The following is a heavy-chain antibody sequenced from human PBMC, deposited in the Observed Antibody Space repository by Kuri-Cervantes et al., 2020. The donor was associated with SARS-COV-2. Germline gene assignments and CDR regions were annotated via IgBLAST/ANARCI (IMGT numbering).Heavy chain of an antibody. CDR3: ARASTFFDD. Sequence: SETLSLTCTVSGGSISSYYWSWIRQPPGKGLEWIGHIYYDGSTNYKTSLKGRVTISLDTSKNQFSLKVDSVTAADTAVYYCARASTFFDDWGHGTLVTVSS. V-gene: IGHV4-59*01. CDR1: GGSISSYY. CDR2: IYYDGST. J-gene: IGHJ4*01.